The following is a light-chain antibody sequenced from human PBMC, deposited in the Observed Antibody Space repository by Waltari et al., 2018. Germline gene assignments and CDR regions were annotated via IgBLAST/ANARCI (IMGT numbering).Light chain of an antibody. Sequence: IQMTQSPSYLSASIGDRVTITCRASQGIAKFLNWYQQKPGQAPKPLIYAASSLQREIPSRFSGSGSGTDFTLTITSLQPDDFATYYCQQSYSDAPYTFGPGTKLEIK. V-gene: IGKV1-39*01. CDR3: QQSYSDAPYT. CDR2: AAS. J-gene: IGKJ2*01. CDR1: QGIAKF.